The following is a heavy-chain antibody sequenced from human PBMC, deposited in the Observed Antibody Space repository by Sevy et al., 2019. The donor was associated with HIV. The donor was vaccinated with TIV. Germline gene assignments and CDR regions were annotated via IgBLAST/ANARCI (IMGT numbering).Heavy chain of an antibody. V-gene: IGHV1-8*01. J-gene: IGHJ6*03. CDR3: ARGREWELLKSYFNYYYYMDV. D-gene: IGHD1-26*01. Sequence: ASVKVSCKASGYTFTSHDINWVRQATGQGLEWMGWMNPNSGNTGYAQKFLGRVTMTRNTSNTTAYMDLSSLTSEDTAVYYCARGREWELLKSYFNYYYYMDVWGKGTTVTVSS. CDR2: MNPNSGNT. CDR1: GYTFTSHD.